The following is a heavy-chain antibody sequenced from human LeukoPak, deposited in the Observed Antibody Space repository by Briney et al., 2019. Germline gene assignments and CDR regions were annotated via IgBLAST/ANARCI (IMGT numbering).Heavy chain of an antibody. CDR2: IYYSGST. CDR1: GGSISSYY. CDR3: ARDYYDSSGYFNWFDP. V-gene: IGHV4-59*01. D-gene: IGHD3-22*01. Sequence: PSETLSLTCTVSGGSISSYYWSWIRQPPGKGLEWIGYIYYSGSTNYNPSPKSRVTISVDTSKNQFSLKLSSVTAADTAVYYCARDYYDSSGYFNWFDPWGQGTLVTVSS. J-gene: IGHJ5*02.